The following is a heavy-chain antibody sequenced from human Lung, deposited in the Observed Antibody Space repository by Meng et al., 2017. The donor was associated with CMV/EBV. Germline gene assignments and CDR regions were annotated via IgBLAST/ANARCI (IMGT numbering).Heavy chain of an antibody. CDR1: GFTFSSYG. D-gene: IGHD6-13*01. V-gene: IGHV3-30*02. CDR3: AKDRLSSSSWYYYYYGMYV. Sequence: GGSLRLSCAASGFTFSSYGMHWVRQAPGKGLEWVAFIRYDGSNKYYADSVKGRFTISRDNSKNTLYLQMNSLRAEDTAVYYCAKDRLSSSSWYYYYYGMYVWGQGXTVTVSS. CDR2: IRYDGSNK. J-gene: IGHJ6*02.